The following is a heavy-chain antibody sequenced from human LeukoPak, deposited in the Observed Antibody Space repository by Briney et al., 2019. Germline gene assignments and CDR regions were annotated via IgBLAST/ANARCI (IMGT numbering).Heavy chain of an antibody. CDR1: GFTFSSYS. Sequence: GGSLRLSCAASGFTFSSYSMNWVRRAPGKGLEWVSSISSSRSYIYYADSVKGRFTISRDNAKNSLYLQMNSLRAEDTAVYYCARALGYNYGYSLCFDYWGQGTLVSASS. J-gene: IGHJ4*02. CDR3: ARALGYNYGYSLCFDY. V-gene: IGHV3-21*01. D-gene: IGHD5-18*01. CDR2: ISSSRSYI.